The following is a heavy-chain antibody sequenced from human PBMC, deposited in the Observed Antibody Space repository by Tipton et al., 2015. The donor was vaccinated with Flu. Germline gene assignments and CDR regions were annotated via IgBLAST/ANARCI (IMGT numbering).Heavy chain of an antibody. CDR1: GFTFSRYG. Sequence: SLRLSCAVSGFTFSRYGMSWVRQAPGRGLEWVAAFSASGGKTYFADSVKGRFTISRDNFKNTLYLQMSSLRAAATAVYYCAKVIPELVAGLDFWGQGTLVTVSS. V-gene: IGHV3-23*01. CDR3: AKVIPELVAGLDF. J-gene: IGHJ4*02. CDR2: FSASGGKT. D-gene: IGHD6-19*01.